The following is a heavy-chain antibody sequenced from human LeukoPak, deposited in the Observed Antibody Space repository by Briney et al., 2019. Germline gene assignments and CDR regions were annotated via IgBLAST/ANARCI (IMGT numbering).Heavy chain of an antibody. CDR1: GRSISSGRYY. CDR2: IYYSGST. CDR3: ARTYSSDWYAIDY. Sequence: PSETVSLTCTVSGRSISSGRYYWGWIRQPPSKGLEWIGSIYYSGSTYYNPSLKSRATIFVDTSKNQFSLKLSSVTAADTAAYYCARTYSSDWYAIDYWGQGTLVTVSS. J-gene: IGHJ4*02. V-gene: IGHV4-39*01. D-gene: IGHD6-19*01.